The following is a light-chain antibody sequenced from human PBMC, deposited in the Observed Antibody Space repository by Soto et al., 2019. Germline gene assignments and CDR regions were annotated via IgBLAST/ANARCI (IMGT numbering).Light chain of an antibody. CDR3: AAWDDSLIGVV. J-gene: IGLJ2*01. CDR1: SSNIGSNT. CDR2: SNT. V-gene: IGLV1-44*01. Sequence: QSVLTQPPSASGTPGQRVTISCSGSSSNIGSNTVNWYQQLPGTAPNLLIHSNTHRPSGVPDRFSGSKSGTSASLAISGLQSEDGADYYCAAWDDSLIGVVFGGGTKLTVL.